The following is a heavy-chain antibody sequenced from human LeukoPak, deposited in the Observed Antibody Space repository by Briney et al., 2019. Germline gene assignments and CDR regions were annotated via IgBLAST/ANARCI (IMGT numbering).Heavy chain of an antibody. CDR2: IYYSGST. Sequence: SETLSLTCTVSGGSISSSSYYWGWIRQPPGKGLEWIGSIYYSGSTYYHPSLKSPVTISVDTSKNQFSLKLSSVTAADTAVYYCARRVRVDPYYYYMDVWGKGTTVTVSS. D-gene: IGHD3-10*01. CDR3: ARRVRVDPYYYYMDV. V-gene: IGHV4-39*01. J-gene: IGHJ6*03. CDR1: GGSISSSSYY.